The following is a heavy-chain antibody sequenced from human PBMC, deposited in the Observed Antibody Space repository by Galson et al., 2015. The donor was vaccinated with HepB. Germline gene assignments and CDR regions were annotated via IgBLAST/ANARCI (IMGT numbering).Heavy chain of an antibody. J-gene: IGHJ6*02. V-gene: IGHV5-51*03. Sequence: QSGAEVKKPGESLKISCKGSGYSFTSYWIGWVRQMPGKGLEWMGIIYPGDSDTRYSPSFQGQVTISADKSIGTAYLQWSSLKASDTARYYCARGWSYYGAGSYYKLWYYYGMDLWGQGTTVTVSS. D-gene: IGHD3-10*01. CDR2: IYPGDSDT. CDR1: GYSFTSYW. CDR3: ARGWSYYGAGSYYKLWYYYGMDL.